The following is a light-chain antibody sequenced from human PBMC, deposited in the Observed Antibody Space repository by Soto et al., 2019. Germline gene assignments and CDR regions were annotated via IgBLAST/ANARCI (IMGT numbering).Light chain of an antibody. CDR1: QIIDNW. V-gene: IGKV1-5*03. J-gene: IGKJ4*01. CDR3: QEYNSH. CDR2: KAS. Sequence: DTQMTQSPSALSASVGDRVTITCRASQIIDNWLAWYRQKAGKAPKLLIYKASNLQSGVPSRFSGSGYGTEFTLTISNLQPEDSATYYCQEYNSHFGGGTKVEIK.